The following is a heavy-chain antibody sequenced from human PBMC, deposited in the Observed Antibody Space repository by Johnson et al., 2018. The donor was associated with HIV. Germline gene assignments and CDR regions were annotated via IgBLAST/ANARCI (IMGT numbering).Heavy chain of an antibody. CDR3: ARDSGYSYADDAFDI. D-gene: IGHD5-18*01. Sequence: VQLVESGGGLVQPGGSLRLSCAASGFTFSSYWMSWVRQAPGKGLEWVANIKQDGSEKYYVDSVKGRFTISRDNAKNSLYLQMNSLRAEDTAVYYCARDSGYSYADDAFDIWCQGTMVTVSS. CDR2: IKQDGSEK. V-gene: IGHV3-7*01. CDR1: GFTFSSYW. J-gene: IGHJ3*02.